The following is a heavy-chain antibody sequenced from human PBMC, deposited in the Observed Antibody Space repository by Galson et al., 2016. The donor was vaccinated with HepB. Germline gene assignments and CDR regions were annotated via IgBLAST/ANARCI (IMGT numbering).Heavy chain of an antibody. D-gene: IGHD4-17*01. CDR1: GLTFSNYG. CDR3: ATDEQINDYGDSYYSYYHMDV. CDR2: IWYDGSKE. V-gene: IGHV3-33*01. Sequence: SLRLSCAASGLTFSNYGIHWVRQAPGKGLEWVAIIWYDGSKEYYIDSVKGRFTISRDNSKNTVYLQMDSLRAEDTGVYYCATDEQINDYGDSYYSYYHMDVWGKGTTVTVSS. J-gene: IGHJ6*03.